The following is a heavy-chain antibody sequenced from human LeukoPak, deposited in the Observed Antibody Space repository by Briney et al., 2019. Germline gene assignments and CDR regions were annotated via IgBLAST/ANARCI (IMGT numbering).Heavy chain of an antibody. J-gene: IGHJ3*02. CDR3: AREKYYYDSTGSAFDI. CDR2: TSPISGAA. Sequence: GASVKVSCRASGGAFINYAISWVRQAPGQGLEWMGGTSPISGAANYAQNFQGRVTINADKSTTTVYMDLSSLRSEDTAVYYCAREKYYYDSTGSAFDIWGQGTMVTVSS. V-gene: IGHV1-69*06. D-gene: IGHD3-22*01. CDR1: GGAFINYA.